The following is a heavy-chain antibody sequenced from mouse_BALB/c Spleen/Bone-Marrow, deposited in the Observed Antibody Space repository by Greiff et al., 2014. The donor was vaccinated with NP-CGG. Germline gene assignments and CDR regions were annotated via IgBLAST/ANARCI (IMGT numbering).Heavy chain of an antibody. CDR2: IWADGST. V-gene: IGHV2-9*02. Sequence: VQLQESGPGLVAPSQSLSITCTVSGFSLTNYGVHWVRQPPEKGLEWLGVIWADGSTNYNSALMSRLSISKDNSKSQVFFKMNSLQTDDTAMYYCARITTATGAMDYWGQGTSVTVSS. D-gene: IGHD1-2*01. CDR3: ARITTATGAMDY. CDR1: GFSLTNYG. J-gene: IGHJ4*01.